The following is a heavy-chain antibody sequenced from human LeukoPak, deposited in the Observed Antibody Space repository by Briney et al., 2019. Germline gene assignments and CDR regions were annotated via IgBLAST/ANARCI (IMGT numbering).Heavy chain of an antibody. CDR2: ISGGSTYT. CDR1: GFTFSDYY. CDR3: ARVLITMFRGVILTPDAFDI. D-gene: IGHD3-10*01. J-gene: IGHJ3*02. V-gene: IGHV3-11*05. Sequence: GCSLRLSCAPSGFTFSDYYMSWIRQAPGKGLEGVSRISGGSTYTNYADSVKGRFTISRDNSENTLYLQMNSLRAEDTAVYYCARVLITMFRGVILTPDAFDIWGQGTMVTVSS.